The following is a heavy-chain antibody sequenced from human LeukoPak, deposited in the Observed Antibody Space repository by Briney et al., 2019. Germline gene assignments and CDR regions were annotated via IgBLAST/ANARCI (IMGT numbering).Heavy chain of an antibody. CDR3: ARELDSRFLEWLYQDYYYYYMDV. Sequence: SETLSLTCTVSDGSISSYYWSWIRQPAGKGLEWIGRIYTSGSTNYNPSLKSRVTMSVDTSKNQFSLKLSSVTAADTAVYYCARELDSRFLEWLYQDYYYYYMDVWGKGTTVTVSS. CDR1: DGSISSYY. J-gene: IGHJ6*03. D-gene: IGHD3-3*01. CDR2: IYTSGST. V-gene: IGHV4-4*07.